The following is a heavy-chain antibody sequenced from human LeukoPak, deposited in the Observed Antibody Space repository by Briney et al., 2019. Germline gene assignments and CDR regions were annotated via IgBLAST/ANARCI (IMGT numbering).Heavy chain of an antibody. Sequence: SETLSLTCSVSGDSISTYYWSWIRQPPGKGLEWIGDVHNRGTTNFNSSLKSRVSMSVDVSKNQISLKLSSVAAADTAVYYCARHDGGLVGAVDYWGQGTLVTVSS. D-gene: IGHD1-26*01. V-gene: IGHV4-59*08. CDR3: ARHDGGLVGAVDY. CDR2: VHNRGTT. J-gene: IGHJ4*02. CDR1: GDSISTYY.